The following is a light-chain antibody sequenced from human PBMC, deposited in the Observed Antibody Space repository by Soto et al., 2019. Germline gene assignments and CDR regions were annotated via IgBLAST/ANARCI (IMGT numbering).Light chain of an antibody. CDR3: QQLNSYPLT. CDR2: GAS. V-gene: IGKV3D-15*01. J-gene: IGKJ4*01. Sequence: VMTQSPATLSVSPGERATLYCRASLAWYEQKPGQAPRLLIYGASSRATGIPDRFSGSGSGTDFTLTISSLQPEDFATYYCQQLNSYPLTFGGGTKV.